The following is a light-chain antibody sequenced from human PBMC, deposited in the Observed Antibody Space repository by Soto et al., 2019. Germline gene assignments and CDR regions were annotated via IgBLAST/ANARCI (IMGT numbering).Light chain of an antibody. J-gene: IGKJ3*01. CDR2: KVS. Sequence: DVVMTQSPLSLPVTLGQPASISCSSSQSLVSSDGNTYLNWFHQRPGQSPRRLIYKVSNRDSGVPDRFSGSGSGTEFTLTISRVEAEDAGVYYCMQAAQWPRTFGPGTKVDIK. CDR3: MQAAQWPRT. V-gene: IGKV2-30*01. CDR1: QSLVSSDGNTY.